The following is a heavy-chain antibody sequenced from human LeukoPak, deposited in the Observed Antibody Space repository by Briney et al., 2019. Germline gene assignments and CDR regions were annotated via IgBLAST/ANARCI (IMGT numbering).Heavy chain of an antibody. CDR3: ARVWGYEDSSGYSPE. D-gene: IGHD3-22*01. CDR2: IYPGGADT. V-gene: IGHV5-51*01. CDR1: GYSFTRYW. Sequence: GGSLNISCKGSGYSFTRYWIGWVRQMPGKGLEGMGIIYPGGADTRYTPSRQGQLTISTHKTISTPYIQPLSLLGSHTRMSYCARVWGYEDSSGYSPEWGEGTLVTVPS. J-gene: IGHJ4*02.